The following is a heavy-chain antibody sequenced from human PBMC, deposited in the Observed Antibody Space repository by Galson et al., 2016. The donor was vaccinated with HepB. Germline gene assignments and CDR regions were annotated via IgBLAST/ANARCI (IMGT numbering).Heavy chain of an antibody. CDR3: VKDPGVSPVSGELLRHLDY. CDR1: GFNFTNYG. CDR2: ISHDGSKK. Sequence: SLRLSCAASGFNFTNYGMHWVRQAPDKGLEWLAIISHDGSKKYYVDSVKGRFAISRDNSKNTLYLQMNNLRPEDTSMYYCVKDPGVSPVSGELLRHLDYWGQGTLVTVSS. V-gene: IGHV3-30*18. J-gene: IGHJ4*02. D-gene: IGHD3-10*01.